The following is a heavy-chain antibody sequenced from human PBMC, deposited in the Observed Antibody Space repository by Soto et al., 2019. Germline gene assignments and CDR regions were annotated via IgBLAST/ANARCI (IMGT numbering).Heavy chain of an antibody. CDR3: AKRGGVVGGSEHPFFEY. CDR1: GFIFSNYG. Sequence: QVQLVESGGGVVQPGKSLRLSCAASGFIFSNYGMHWVRQAPGKGLEWVALISFDGKNRNYADCVKGRFTIYRDNPKNTLYLEMNSLRPEDTAFYYCAKRGGVVGGSEHPFFEYWGQGTLVTVCS. J-gene: IGHJ4*02. D-gene: IGHD2-15*01. CDR2: ISFDGKNR. V-gene: IGHV3-30*18.